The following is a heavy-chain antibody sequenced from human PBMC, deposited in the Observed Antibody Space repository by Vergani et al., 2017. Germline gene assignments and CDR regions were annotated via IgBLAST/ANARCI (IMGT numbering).Heavy chain of an antibody. CDR1: GFTFNQYG. CDR3: AGDLRLLYNRFDP. CDR2: TWYDGNNK. Sequence: QVQLVESGGGVVQPGRSLRLSCAASGFTFNQYGMHWVRQAPGKGLEWVAVTWYDGNNKQYADSVKGRFTISRDNSKSTMYLQMNSLRDEDTGVYYCAGDLRLLYNRFDPWVQGTLVTVSS. D-gene: IGHD1-14*01. V-gene: IGHV3-33*01. J-gene: IGHJ5*02.